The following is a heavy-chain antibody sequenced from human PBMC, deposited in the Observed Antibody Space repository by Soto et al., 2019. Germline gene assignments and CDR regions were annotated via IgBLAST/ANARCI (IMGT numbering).Heavy chain of an antibody. J-gene: IGHJ4*02. CDR3: AKGDSYGTSYFDY. CDR1: GFTFDDDA. V-gene: IGHV3-9*01. CDR2: LSWNSGSI. D-gene: IGHD5-18*01. Sequence: LRLSCASSGFTFDDDAMHWVRQGPGKGLEWVSGLSWNSGSIGYADSVKGRFTVSRDNAKKSLYLQMKSLRAEDTAIYYCAKGDSYGTSYFDYWGQGTLVTVSS.